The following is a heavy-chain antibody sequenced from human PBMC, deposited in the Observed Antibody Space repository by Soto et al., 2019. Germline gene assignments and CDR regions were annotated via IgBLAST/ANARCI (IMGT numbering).Heavy chain of an antibody. CDR2: IYHSGST. CDR1: GGSISSGGYS. Sequence: QLQLQESGSGLVKPSQTLSLTCAVSGGSISSGGYSWSWIRQPPGKGLEWIGYIYHSGSTYYNPSLKSRVTITVDRSKYQFSLKLSSVTAADTAVYYCARDGSSWANWFDPWGQGTLVTVSS. J-gene: IGHJ5*02. V-gene: IGHV4-30-2*01. CDR3: ARDGSSWANWFDP. D-gene: IGHD6-13*01.